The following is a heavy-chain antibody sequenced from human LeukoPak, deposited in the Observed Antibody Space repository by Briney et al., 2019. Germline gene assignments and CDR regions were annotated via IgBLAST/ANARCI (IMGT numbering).Heavy chain of an antibody. CDR3: ARGMAADYDYNYFDS. CDR2: IYASGTT. D-gene: IGHD5-12*01. CDR1: GDSINSYW. V-gene: IGHV4-4*07. J-gene: IGHJ5*01. Sequence: SETLSLTCSVSGDSINSYWWSWIRQPAGKELEWIGRIYASGTTRYNPPLKSRVTMSLDTSKNQFSLKLTSVTAADTAVYFCARGMAADYDYNYFDSWGQGTLVTVSS.